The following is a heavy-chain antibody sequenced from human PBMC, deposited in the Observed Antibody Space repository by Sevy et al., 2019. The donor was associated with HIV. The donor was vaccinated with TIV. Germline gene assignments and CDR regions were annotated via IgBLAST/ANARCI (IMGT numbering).Heavy chain of an antibody. Sequence: GGSLRLSCAASGFIFSHYPIHWVRQSPGVGLDWVAVISYDGTYKYYADSVKGRFTVSRDNSKNTLYLQMNSLRPEDTAVYYCTRGPIQLGAFDIWGQRTMVTVSS. J-gene: IGHJ3*02. CDR2: ISYDGTYK. V-gene: IGHV3-30*04. D-gene: IGHD1-1*01. CDR3: TRGPIQLGAFDI. CDR1: GFIFSHYP.